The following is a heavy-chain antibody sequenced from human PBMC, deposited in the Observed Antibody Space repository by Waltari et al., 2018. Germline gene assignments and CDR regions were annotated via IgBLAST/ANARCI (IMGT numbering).Heavy chain of an antibody. CDR1: GYTFTGYY. CDR3: AAGTHYDSSGYVHHEPHY. V-gene: IGHV1-2*02. Sequence: QVQLVQSGAEVKKPGASVKVSCKASGYTFTGYYMHWVRQAPGHGLGWMGWINPNMGGTNYAQKFQGRVTMTRDTSISTAYMELSRLRSDDTAVYYCAAGTHYDSSGYVHHEPHYWGQGTLVTVSS. CDR2: INPNMGGT. J-gene: IGHJ4*02. D-gene: IGHD3-22*01.